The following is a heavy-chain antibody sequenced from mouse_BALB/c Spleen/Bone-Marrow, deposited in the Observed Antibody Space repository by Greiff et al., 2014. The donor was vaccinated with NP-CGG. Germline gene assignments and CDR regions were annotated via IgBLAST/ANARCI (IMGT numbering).Heavy chain of an antibody. D-gene: IGHD2-3*01. V-gene: IGHV2-9*02. CDR3: ARVYLWYLDV. J-gene: IGHJ1*01. CDR1: GFSLTSYG. Sequence: LQESGPGLVAPSQSLSITCTVSGFSLTSYGVHWVRQPPGKGLEWLGVIWAGGSTNYNSALMSRLSISKDNSKSQVFLKMNSLQTDDTAMYYCARVYLWYLDVWGAGTTVTVSS. CDR2: IWAGGST.